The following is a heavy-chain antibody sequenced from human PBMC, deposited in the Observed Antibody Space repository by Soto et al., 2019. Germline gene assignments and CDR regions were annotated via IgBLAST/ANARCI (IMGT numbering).Heavy chain of an antibody. CDR2: IYYSGST. J-gene: IGHJ5*02. V-gene: IGHV4-31*03. Sequence: QVQLQESGPGLVKPSQTLSLTCTVSGGSISSGGYYWSWIRQHPGKGLEWIGYIYYSGSTYYNPSLKSRVTISVDTSKNQFSLKLSSVTAADTAVYYCARETKLHYYGSGSYYDNWFDPWGQGTLVTVSS. D-gene: IGHD3-10*01. CDR3: ARETKLHYYGSGSYYDNWFDP. CDR1: GGSISSGGYY.